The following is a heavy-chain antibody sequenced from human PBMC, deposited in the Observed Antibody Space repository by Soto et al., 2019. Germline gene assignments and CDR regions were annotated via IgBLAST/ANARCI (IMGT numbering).Heavy chain of an antibody. CDR1: GYTFTGYY. CDR2: INPSSGGT. D-gene: IGHD5-12*01. CDR3: AIARETFSGFAF. J-gene: IGHJ4*02. Sequence: QGQLVQSGAEVKKPGASVKVSCKASGYTFTGYYLHWVRQAPGQGLEWMGWINPSSGGTNYAQKFQGSVTMTRDTSITTAYVEVSSLTSDDTAVYFCAIARETFSGFAFWGRGTLVTVSS. V-gene: IGHV1-2*04.